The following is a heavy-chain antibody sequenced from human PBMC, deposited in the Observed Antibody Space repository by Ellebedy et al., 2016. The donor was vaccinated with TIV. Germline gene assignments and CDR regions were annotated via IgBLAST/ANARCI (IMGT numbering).Heavy chain of an antibody. CDR2: INANGVSI. Sequence: GESLKISCAASGFTFSSYAMSWVRQAPGQGLEWVSGINANGVSIAYADSVKGRFTISRDNSKATLFLQMNSLRAEDTAVYYCASSRYHYYLGNTIFAYWGQGALVTVSS. D-gene: IGHD3-10*01. CDR1: GFTFSSYA. V-gene: IGHV3-23*01. CDR3: ASSRYHYYLGNTIFAY. J-gene: IGHJ4*02.